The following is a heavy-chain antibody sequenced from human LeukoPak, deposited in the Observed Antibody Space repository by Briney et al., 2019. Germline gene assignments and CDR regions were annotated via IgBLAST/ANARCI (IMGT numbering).Heavy chain of an antibody. J-gene: IGHJ4*02. CDR3: AKVPCSSTSCTKAYYFDY. CDR2: IRYDGSNK. D-gene: IGHD2-2*01. CDR1: GFTFSSYG. V-gene: IGHV3-30*02. Sequence: PGGSLRLSCAASGFTFSSYGMHWVRQAPGKGLEWVAFIRYDGSNKYYADSVKGRFTISRDNSKNTLYLQMNSLRAEDTAVYYCAKVPCSSTSCTKAYYFDYWGQGTLVTVSS.